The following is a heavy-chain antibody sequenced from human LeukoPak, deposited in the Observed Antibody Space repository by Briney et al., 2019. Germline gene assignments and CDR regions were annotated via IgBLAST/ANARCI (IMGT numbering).Heavy chain of an antibody. CDR3: ARDHDGSGWFDP. J-gene: IGHJ5*02. Sequence: KSSQTLSLTCAISVDSVSSKTATSNSIRQSPSRGLEWLGRTYYRSKWYNDYAVSMKSRITNNPDPSKNQSSLQLNSVPPEDTAVYYCARDHDGSGWFDPWGQGTLVTVSS. CDR2: TYYRSKWYN. V-gene: IGHV6-1*01. CDR1: VDSVSSKTAT. D-gene: IGHD1-14*01.